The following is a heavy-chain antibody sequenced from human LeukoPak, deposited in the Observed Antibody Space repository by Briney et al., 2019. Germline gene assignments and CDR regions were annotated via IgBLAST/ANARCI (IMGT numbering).Heavy chain of an antibody. CDR2: MDSSGST. CDR3: TRGYYEPFDH. CDR1: GGSISSSH. Sequence: PSETLSLTCTVAGGSISSSHWNWIRQPPGNRLEWIGYMDSSGSTKYNPSLRSRVTISIDTSKNNFSLKLRSVTTADTAVYYCTRGYYEPFDHWGQGTLVTVSS. V-gene: IGHV4-59*01. J-gene: IGHJ5*02. D-gene: IGHD3-22*01.